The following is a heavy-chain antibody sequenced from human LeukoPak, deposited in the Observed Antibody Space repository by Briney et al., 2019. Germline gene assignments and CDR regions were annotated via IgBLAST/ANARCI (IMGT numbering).Heavy chain of an antibody. D-gene: IGHD7-27*01. V-gene: IGHV3-21*06. Sequence: PGGSLRLSCAASGFGFSSGTMNWVRPAPGKARWWVSSLSGSGRLVWYAASVKGRFTISRDNAANSLFLQMNSLRVEDTAVYYCARDLQTGLAFDAWGQGTVAAVSS. CDR1: GFGFSSGT. J-gene: IGHJ3*01. CDR3: ARDLQTGLAFDA. CDR2: LSGSGRLV.